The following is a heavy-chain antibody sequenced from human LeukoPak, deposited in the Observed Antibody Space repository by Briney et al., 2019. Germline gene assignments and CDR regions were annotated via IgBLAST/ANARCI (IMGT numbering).Heavy chain of an antibody. CDR3: ASGYQRFDY. Sequence: SETLSLTCTVSGGSISSGGYCWSWLRQHPGKGLEWIGYIYYSGSTYYNPSLKSRVTISVDTSKNQFSLKLSSVTAADTAVYYCASGYQRFDYWGQGTLVTVSS. CDR2: IYYSGST. J-gene: IGHJ4*02. CDR1: GGSISSGGYC. D-gene: IGHD2-2*01. V-gene: IGHV4-31*03.